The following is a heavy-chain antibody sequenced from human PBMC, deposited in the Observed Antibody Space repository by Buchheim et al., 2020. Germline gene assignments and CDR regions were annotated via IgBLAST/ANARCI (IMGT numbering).Heavy chain of an antibody. J-gene: IGHJ5*02. D-gene: IGHD2-21*02. Sequence: QLQLQESGPGLVKPSETLSLTCTVSGGSISSSSYYWGWIRQPPGKGLEWIGSIYYSGSTYYNPSLKSRVTISVDPSQNQFSLKLSSVTAADTAVYYCARDLAYCGGDCYSGNWFDPWGQGTL. V-gene: IGHV4-39*01. CDR2: IYYSGST. CDR3: ARDLAYCGGDCYSGNWFDP. CDR1: GGSISSSSYY.